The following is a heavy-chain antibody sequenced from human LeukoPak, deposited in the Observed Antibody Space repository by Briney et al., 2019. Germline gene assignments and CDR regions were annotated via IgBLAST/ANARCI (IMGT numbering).Heavy chain of an antibody. Sequence: SETLSLTCTVSGYSINNGYYWGWIRPPPGKGLEWIGYIYHSGSTNYNPSLKSRVTISVDTSKNQFSLKLSSVTAADTAVYYCARDRYYYDSSGTRWFDSWGQGTLVTVSS. CDR3: ARDRYYYDSSGTRWFDS. J-gene: IGHJ5*01. CDR2: IYHSGST. D-gene: IGHD3-22*01. CDR1: GYSINNGYY. V-gene: IGHV4-38-2*02.